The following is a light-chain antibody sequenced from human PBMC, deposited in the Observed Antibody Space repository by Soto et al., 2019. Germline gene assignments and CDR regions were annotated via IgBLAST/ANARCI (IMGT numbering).Light chain of an antibody. J-gene: IGLJ1*01. CDR1: SSDVGGYNY. CDR3: CSYTGSSNV. Sequence: QSALTQPASVSGSPGQSITISCTGTSSDVGGYNYVSWYQQHPGKAPKVMIYEVSNRPSGVSDRLSGSKSGNTASLTISGLQAEDEADYYCCSYTGSSNVFGTGTKVTVL. CDR2: EVS. V-gene: IGLV2-14*01.